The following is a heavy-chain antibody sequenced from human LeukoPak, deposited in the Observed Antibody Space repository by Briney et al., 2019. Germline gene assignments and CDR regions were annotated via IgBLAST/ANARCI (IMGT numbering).Heavy chain of an antibody. D-gene: IGHD5-18*01. CDR3: AKDIFSPDLAHSYGYD. CDR1: GFTFSSYS. CDR2: ISSSSSTI. J-gene: IGHJ4*02. Sequence: PGGSLRLSCAASGFTFSSYSMNWVRQAPGKGLEWVSYISSSSSTIYYADSVKGRFSISRDNARNILYLQMNSLRPEDTALYYCAKDIFSPDLAHSYGYDWGQGTLVSVSS. V-gene: IGHV3-48*04.